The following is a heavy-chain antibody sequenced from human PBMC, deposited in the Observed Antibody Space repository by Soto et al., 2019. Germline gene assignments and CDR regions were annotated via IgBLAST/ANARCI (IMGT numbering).Heavy chain of an antibody. J-gene: IGHJ4*02. CDR3: ARAPEPDSGWFYYFSY. CDR2: IIPIFGTT. D-gene: IGHD6-19*01. CDR1: GCTFSSYA. V-gene: IGHV1-69*01. Sequence: QVQLVQSGAEVKKPGSSVKVSCMASGCTFSSYAISWLRQAPGQGLEWMGGIIPIFGTTNYAQKCQGIVTITARESTRTAYMELSSQRSQDTVVYYCARAPEPDSGWFYYFSYLGQGTLVTVAS.